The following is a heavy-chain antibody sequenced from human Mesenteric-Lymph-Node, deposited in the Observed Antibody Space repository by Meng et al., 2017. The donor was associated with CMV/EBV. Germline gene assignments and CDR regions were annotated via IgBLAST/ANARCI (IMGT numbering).Heavy chain of an antibody. J-gene: IGHJ4*02. CDR3: ARPQNT. CDR1: GASFTSSY. CDR2: INHRGST. Sequence: SVTLSLTCAVFGASFTSSYWSWIRQSPGKGLEWIGEINHRGSTNYNPSLKSRVTISVDTSKSQFSLNLTSVTAADTAVYYCARPQNTWGQGTLVTVSS. D-gene: IGHD2/OR15-2a*01. V-gene: IGHV4-34*01.